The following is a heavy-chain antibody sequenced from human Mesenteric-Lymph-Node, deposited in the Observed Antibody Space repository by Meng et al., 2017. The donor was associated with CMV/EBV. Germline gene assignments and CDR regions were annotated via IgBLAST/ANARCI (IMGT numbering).Heavy chain of an antibody. CDR1: CASVAGCACP. Sequence: VQDAVLGTGLGNLLETLSPTFIVSCASVAGCACPCRWIRQSPGNGMEWIGYIYGTGNTIYNPSLKSRVTILLETSKNQFSLKLNSMTTADTAVYYCAKSRSSTPGIVDDWGQGTLVTVSS. D-gene: IGHD2/OR15-2a*01. J-gene: IGHJ4*02. CDR3: AKSRSSTPGIVDD. CDR2: IYGTGNT. V-gene: IGHV4-61*08.